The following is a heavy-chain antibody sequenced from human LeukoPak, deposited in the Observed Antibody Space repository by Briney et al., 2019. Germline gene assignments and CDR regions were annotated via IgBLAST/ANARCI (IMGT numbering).Heavy chain of an antibody. Sequence: GGSLRLSCAASGFTFSSYGMSWVRQAPGKGLEWVSAISGNDGSTYYADSVKGRFTISRDNSKNTLYLQMNSLRAEDTAVYYCAKDRHHDDILTGYDDYWGQGTLVTVSS. D-gene: IGHD3-9*01. J-gene: IGHJ4*02. CDR1: GFTFSSYG. CDR2: ISGNDGST. V-gene: IGHV3-23*01. CDR3: AKDRHHDDILTGYDDY.